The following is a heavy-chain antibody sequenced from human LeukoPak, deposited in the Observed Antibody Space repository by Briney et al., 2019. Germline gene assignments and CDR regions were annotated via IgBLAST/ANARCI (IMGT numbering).Heavy chain of an antibody. V-gene: IGHV3-30*02. Sequence: PGGSLRLSCAASGFTFSSYGMHWVRQAPGKGLEWVAFIRYDGSNKYYADSVKGRFTISRDNSKNTLYLQMNSLRAEDTAVYYCAKDRGRYCSGGSCYTTHCFDYWGQGTLVTVSS. CDR3: AKDRGRYCSGGSCYTTHCFDY. D-gene: IGHD2-15*01. J-gene: IGHJ4*02. CDR1: GFTFSSYG. CDR2: IRYDGSNK.